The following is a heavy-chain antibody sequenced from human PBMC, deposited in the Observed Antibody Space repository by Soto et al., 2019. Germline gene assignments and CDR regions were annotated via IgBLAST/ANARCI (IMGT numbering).Heavy chain of an antibody. V-gene: IGHV1-3*01. CDR3: ARDIVATITVYYYYYGMDV. Sequence: ASVKVSCKASGYTFTSYAMHWVRQAPGQRLEWMGWINAGNGNTKYSQKFQGRVTITRDTSASTAYMELSSLRSEDTAVYYCARDIVATITVYYYYYGMDVWGQGTTVTVSS. J-gene: IGHJ6*02. D-gene: IGHD5-12*01. CDR2: INAGNGNT. CDR1: GYTFTSYA.